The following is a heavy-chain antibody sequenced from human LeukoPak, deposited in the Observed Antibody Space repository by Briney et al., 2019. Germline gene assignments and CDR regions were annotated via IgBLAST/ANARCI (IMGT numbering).Heavy chain of an antibody. D-gene: IGHD6-25*01. CDR1: GYTFTSYG. Sequence: GASVKVSCKASGYTFTSYGISWVRQAPGQGLEWMGWISAYNGNTNYAQKLQGRVTMTTDTSTSTAYMELRSLRSDDTAVYYCARDQGSSGPPGSDFQHWGQGTLVTVSS. J-gene: IGHJ1*01. V-gene: IGHV1-18*01. CDR2: ISAYNGNT. CDR3: ARDQGSSGPPGSDFQH.